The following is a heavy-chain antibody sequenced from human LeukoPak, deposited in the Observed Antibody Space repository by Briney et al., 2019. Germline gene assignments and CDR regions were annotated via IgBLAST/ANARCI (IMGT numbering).Heavy chain of an antibody. CDR2: INPNSGDT. Sequence: GASVKLSCKASGYTFTGYYMHWVRQAPGQGLEWMGWINPNSGDTHYAQKLQGRVTMTRDTSIITGYMELTRLTSDNTALYYCARGGPGRGTGFYYFDYWGQGTPVTVSS. D-gene: IGHD3-10*01. CDR1: GYTFTGYY. CDR3: ARGGPGRGTGFYYFDY. J-gene: IGHJ4*02. V-gene: IGHV1-2*02.